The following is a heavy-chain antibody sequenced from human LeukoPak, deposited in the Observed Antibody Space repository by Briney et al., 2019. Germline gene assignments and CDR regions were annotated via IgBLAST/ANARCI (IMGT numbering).Heavy chain of an antibody. CDR1: GFTFRRYW. CDR3: ARDLDVETVAVPGGY. J-gene: IGHJ4*02. D-gene: IGHD2-15*01. Sequence: GGSLRLSCATSGFTFRRYWMSWVRQAPGKGPEWVANIKEDGSERNYVDSVKGRFTISRDNAQNSLYLQLNSLRAADTAVYYCARDLDVETVAVPGGYWGQGTLVTVSS. CDR2: IKEDGSER. V-gene: IGHV3-7*01.